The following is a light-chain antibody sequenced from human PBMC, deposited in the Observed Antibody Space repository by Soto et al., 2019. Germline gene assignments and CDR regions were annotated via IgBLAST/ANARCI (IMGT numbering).Light chain of an antibody. V-gene: IGLV2-8*01. Sequence: QSALTQPPSASGSPGQSVTISCTGTSSDVGAYKYVSWYQQYPGKAPKLMIYEVSRRPSGVPDRVSGSKSGNTASLTVSGLQAEDEADYYCTSYAGSNIWVFGGGTKLTVL. CDR1: SSDVGAYKY. CDR3: TSYAGSNIWV. CDR2: EVS. J-gene: IGLJ3*02.